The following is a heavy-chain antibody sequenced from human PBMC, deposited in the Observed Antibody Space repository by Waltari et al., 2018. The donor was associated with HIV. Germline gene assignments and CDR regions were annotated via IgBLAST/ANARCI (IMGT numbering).Heavy chain of an antibody. D-gene: IGHD3-3*01. Sequence: QVQLQQWGAGPVKTSETLSLTCRVSGGSFSGFFWPWVRHSPGKGLEWIGEIDQSGATRFNPSLKRRIVISMDTSRSHFALKLSPVSPADTAVYYCARGPSLRVFRGSRYFNSSLDVWGQGTTVTVSS. CDR2: IDQSGAT. CDR1: GGSFSGFF. J-gene: IGHJ6*02. V-gene: IGHV4-34*01. CDR3: ARGPSLRVFRGSRYFNSSLDV.